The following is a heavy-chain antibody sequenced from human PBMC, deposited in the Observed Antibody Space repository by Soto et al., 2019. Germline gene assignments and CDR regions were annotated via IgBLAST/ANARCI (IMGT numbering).Heavy chain of an antibody. D-gene: IGHD6-19*01. CDR2: VSDSGGTT. CDR3: AKNHRSSGWIWFEY. CDR1: GFTFSGYA. V-gene: IGHV3-23*01. J-gene: IGHJ4*02. Sequence: PGGSLRLSCAASGFTFSGYAMSWVRQAPGKGLEWVSSVSDSGGTTNYADSVKGRFTIYRDNSKNTLYLEMNSLSAEDTAVYYCAKNHRSSGWIWFEYWGQVTLVTVSS.